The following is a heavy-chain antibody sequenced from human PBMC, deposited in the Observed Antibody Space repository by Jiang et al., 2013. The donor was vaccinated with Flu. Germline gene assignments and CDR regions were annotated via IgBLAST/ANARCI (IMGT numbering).Heavy chain of an antibody. V-gene: IGHV6-1*01. CDR3: SREIGTGYSSFYYYYAMDV. J-gene: IGHJ6*02. Sequence: IRQSPSRGLEWLGRAYYRSKWNNVYAVSVKSRITINPDTSKNQFSLQLNSVTPEDTAVYYCSREIGTGYSSFYYYYAMDVWGQGTTVTVSS. CDR2: AYYRSKWNN. D-gene: IGHD6-13*01.